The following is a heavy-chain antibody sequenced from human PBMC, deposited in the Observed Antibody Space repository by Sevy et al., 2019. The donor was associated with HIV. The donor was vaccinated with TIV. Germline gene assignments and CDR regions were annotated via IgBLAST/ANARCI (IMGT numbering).Heavy chain of an antibody. J-gene: IGHJ4*02. V-gene: IGHV4-39*01. CDR1: GGSISSSSYY. CDR2: IYYSGST. Sequence: SETLSLTCTVSGGSISSSSYYWGWIRQPPGKGLEWIGSIYYSGSTYYNPSLKSRVTISVDTSKNQFSLKRSSVTAADTAVYYCARQEGGEGVFVPYYFDYWGQGTLVTVSS. D-gene: IGHD3-10*01. CDR3: ARQEGGEGVFVPYYFDY.